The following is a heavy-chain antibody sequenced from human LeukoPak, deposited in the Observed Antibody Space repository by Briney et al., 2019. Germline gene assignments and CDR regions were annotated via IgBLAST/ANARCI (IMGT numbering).Heavy chain of an antibody. Sequence: GGSLRPSCAASGFTFSSYAMNWVCQAPGKGLEWVSSISGSGGTTYYAHSVKGRFTISRDNSKNTLYLQMNSLRAEDTAVYYCAKDTHGVPFDYWGQGTLVTVSS. D-gene: IGHD3-16*01. CDR1: GFTFSSYA. V-gene: IGHV3-23*01. CDR3: AKDTHGVPFDY. CDR2: ISGSGGTT. J-gene: IGHJ4*02.